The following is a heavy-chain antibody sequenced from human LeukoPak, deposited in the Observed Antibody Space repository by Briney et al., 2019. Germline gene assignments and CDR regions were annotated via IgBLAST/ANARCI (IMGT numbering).Heavy chain of an antibody. V-gene: IGHV3-23*01. Sequence: GGSLRLSCAASGFTFSSYAMSWVRQAPGKGLEWVSAITGSGGSTYYADSVKGRFTISRDNSKNTLYLQMNSLRAEDTAVYYCAKSYSSGWNYFDYWGQGTLVTASS. CDR1: GFTFSSYA. CDR3: AKSYSSGWNYFDY. J-gene: IGHJ4*02. CDR2: ITGSGGST. D-gene: IGHD6-19*01.